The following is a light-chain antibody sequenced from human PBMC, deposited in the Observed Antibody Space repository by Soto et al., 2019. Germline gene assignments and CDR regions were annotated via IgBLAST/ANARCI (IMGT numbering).Light chain of an antibody. V-gene: IGKV1-39*01. Sequence: DIQMTQSPSSLPASVGDRVTLTCRASQSISTYLNWYQQKPGKATKLLIYAASSLQSGVPSRLSGSGSGPDFTLTISSLQPEDFATDYCQQSYTIPYTFGQGTKLELK. CDR1: QSISTY. J-gene: IGKJ2*01. CDR2: AAS. CDR3: QQSYTIPYT.